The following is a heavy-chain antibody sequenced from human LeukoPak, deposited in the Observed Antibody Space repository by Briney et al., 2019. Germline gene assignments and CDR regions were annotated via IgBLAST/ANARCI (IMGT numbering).Heavy chain of an antibody. CDR3: AKDQAGYFDL. J-gene: IGHJ2*01. V-gene: IGHV3-74*01. Sequence: GGSLRLSCAASGFTFSSYWMHWVRQAPGKGLVWVSCINFDGSSTSYADSVKGRFTISRDNAKNTLYLQMNSLRAEDTAVYYCAKDQAGYFDLWGRGTLVTVSS. CDR1: GFTFSSYW. CDR2: INFDGSST.